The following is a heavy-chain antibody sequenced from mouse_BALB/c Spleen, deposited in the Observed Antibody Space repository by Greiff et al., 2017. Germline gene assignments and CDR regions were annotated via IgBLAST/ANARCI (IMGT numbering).Heavy chain of an antibody. J-gene: IGHJ3*01. CDR2: INPSNGGT. Sequence: VQLQQSGAELVKPGASVKLSCKASGYTFTSYYMYWVKQRPGQGLEWIGEINPSNGGTNFNEKFRSKATLTVDKSSSTAYMQLSSLTSEDSAVYYCATLYGYDTWFAYWGQGTLVTVSA. V-gene: IGHV1S81*02. D-gene: IGHD2-2*01. CDR3: ATLYGYDTWFAY. CDR1: GYTFTSYY.